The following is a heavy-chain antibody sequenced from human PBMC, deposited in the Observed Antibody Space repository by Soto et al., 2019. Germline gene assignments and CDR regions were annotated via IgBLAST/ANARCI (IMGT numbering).Heavy chain of an antibody. V-gene: IGHV1-3*04. J-gene: IGHJ4*02. Sequence: AASVKVSCKASGYTFTNYAVHWVRQAPGQRLEWMGWIKNYNGNTKYAQKLQDRVTMTTDTSTSTTYMELRSLRSEDTAVYYCARNRGYSYGYIDYWGQGTLVTVSS. CDR1: GYTFTNYA. CDR2: IKNYNGNT. CDR3: ARNRGYSYGYIDY. D-gene: IGHD5-18*01.